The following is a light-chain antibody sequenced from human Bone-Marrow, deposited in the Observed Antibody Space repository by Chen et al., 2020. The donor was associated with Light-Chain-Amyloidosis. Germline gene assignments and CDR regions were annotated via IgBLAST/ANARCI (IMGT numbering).Light chain of an antibody. Sequence: EIVLTQCPGTLSLSPGDRATLSCRTSQSISSTYLAWYQQKPGQAPRLLIYGVSSSATGIADRFSGSGSGTDFTLTISTLEPEDFAVYYCQQYSTSPLTFGGGTKVEIK. CDR2: GVS. CDR3: QQYSTSPLT. V-gene: IGKV3-20*01. CDR1: QSISSTY. J-gene: IGKJ4*01.